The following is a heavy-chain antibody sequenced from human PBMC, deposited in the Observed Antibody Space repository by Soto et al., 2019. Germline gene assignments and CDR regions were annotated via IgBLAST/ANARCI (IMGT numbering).Heavy chain of an antibody. Sequence: PGGSLRLSCAASGFTFSSYSMNWVRQAPGKGLEWVSSISSSSSYIYYEDSVKGRFTISRDNAKNSLYLQMNSLRAEDTAVYYFAKDGGGTFGLHYYCGQGTTVPGSS. CDR2: ISSSSSYI. J-gene: IGHJ1*01. CDR1: GFTFSSYS. CDR3: AKDGGGTFGLHYY. V-gene: IGHV3-21*01. D-gene: IGHD3-10*01.